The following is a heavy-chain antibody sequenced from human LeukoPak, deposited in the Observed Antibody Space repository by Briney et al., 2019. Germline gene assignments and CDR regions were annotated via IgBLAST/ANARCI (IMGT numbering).Heavy chain of an antibody. Sequence: GGSLRLSCAASGFALSSHWMTWVRQVPGRGLEWVSYITGSGTTKYYADSVKGRFTISRDNTKNSLYLQMNNLRVEDTAVYYCARDSNGCPGCVWGQGTLVTVSS. J-gene: IGHJ4*02. CDR3: ARDSNGCPGCV. V-gene: IGHV3-48*04. CDR2: ITGSGTTK. CDR1: GFALSSHW. D-gene: IGHD6-19*01.